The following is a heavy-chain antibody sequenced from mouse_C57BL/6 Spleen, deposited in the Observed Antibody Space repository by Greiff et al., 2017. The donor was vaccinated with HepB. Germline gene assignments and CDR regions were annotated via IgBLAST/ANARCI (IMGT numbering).Heavy chain of an antibody. J-gene: IGHJ3*01. CDR1: GYAFTNYL. Sequence: VQLQHSGAELVRPGTSVKVSCKASGYAFTNYLIEWVKQRPGQGLEWIGVINPGSGGTNYNEKFKGKATLTADKSSSTAYMQLSSLTSEDSAVYFCAREDDYDGFAYWGQGTLVTVSA. CDR3: AREDDYDGFAY. V-gene: IGHV1-54*01. D-gene: IGHD2-4*01. CDR2: INPGSGGT.